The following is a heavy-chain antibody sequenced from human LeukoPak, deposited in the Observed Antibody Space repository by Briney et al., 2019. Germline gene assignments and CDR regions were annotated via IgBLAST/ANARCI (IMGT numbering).Heavy chain of an antibody. V-gene: IGHV3-30-3*01. D-gene: IGHD4-11*01. CDR3: ARGDYRDYFDY. Sequence: PGRSLKLSCAASGFTFSSYALHWVRQAPGKGLEWVAVISYDGSNKYYADSVKGRFTISGDNSKNTLYLQMNSLRPEDTAVYYCARGDYRDYFDYWGQGTLVTVSS. CDR1: GFTFSSYA. CDR2: ISYDGSNK. J-gene: IGHJ4*02.